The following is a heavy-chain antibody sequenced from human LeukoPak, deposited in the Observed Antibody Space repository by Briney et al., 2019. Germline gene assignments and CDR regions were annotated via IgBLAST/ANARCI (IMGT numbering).Heavy chain of an antibody. CDR2: INPNSGGT. D-gene: IGHD2-15*01. Sequence: ASVKVSCKASGYTFTGYYMHWVRQAPGQGLEWMGWINPNSGGTNYAQKFQGWVTMTRDTSISTAYMELSRLRSDDTAVYYCASPRGEVGSGGSYYYGMDVWGQGTTVTVSS. CDR1: GYTFTGYY. CDR3: ASPRGEVGSGGSYYYGMDV. J-gene: IGHJ6*02. V-gene: IGHV1-2*04.